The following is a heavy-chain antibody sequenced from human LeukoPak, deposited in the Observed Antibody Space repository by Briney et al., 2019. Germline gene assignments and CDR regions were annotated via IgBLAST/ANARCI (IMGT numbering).Heavy chain of an antibody. CDR2: IYHSGGT. D-gene: IGHD6-19*01. CDR3: ARFIPVAGHDY. CDR1: GYSINSGYY. Sequence: PSETLSLTCTVSGYSINSGYYWGWIRQPPGKGLELIGTIYHSGGTYYNPSLNSRVTISVDTSKNQFSLRLSSVTAADTAVYYCARFIPVAGHDYWGQGTLVSVSS. J-gene: IGHJ4*02. V-gene: IGHV4-38-2*02.